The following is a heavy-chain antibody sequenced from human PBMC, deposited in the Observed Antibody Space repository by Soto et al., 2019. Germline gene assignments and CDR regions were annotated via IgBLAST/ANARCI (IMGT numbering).Heavy chain of an antibody. CDR3: AREPRSSIDY. Sequence: GGSLRLSCAASGFTFRSYSMNWVRQAPGKGLEWVSSISSSSSYIYYSDSVKGRFTISRDNAKNSLYLQMNSLRAEDTAVYYCAREPRSSIDYWGQGTLVTVS. V-gene: IGHV3-21*01. J-gene: IGHJ4*02. CDR1: GFTFRSYS. CDR2: ISSSSSYI.